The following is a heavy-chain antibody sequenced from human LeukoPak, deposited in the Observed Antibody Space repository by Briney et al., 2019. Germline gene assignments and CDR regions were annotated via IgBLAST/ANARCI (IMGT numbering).Heavy chain of an antibody. J-gene: IGHJ5*02. V-gene: IGHV3-21*01. D-gene: IGHD4-17*01. CDR2: ISSSSTYI. CDR1: GFTFSSYS. Sequence: GGSLRLSCAASGFTFSSYSMNWVRQAPGKGLEWVSSISSSSTYIYYVDLVKGRFTISRDNAKNSLYLQMNSLRAEDTAVYYCARDLGDGSNWFDPWGQGTLVTVSS. CDR3: ARDLGDGSNWFDP.